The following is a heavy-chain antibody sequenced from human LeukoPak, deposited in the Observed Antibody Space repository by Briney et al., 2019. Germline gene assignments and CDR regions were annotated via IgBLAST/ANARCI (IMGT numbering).Heavy chain of an antibody. D-gene: IGHD3-10*01. V-gene: IGHV5-51*01. CDR1: GYSFTSYW. CDR3: ASFHISGGYYNGLHY. J-gene: IGHJ4*02. Sequence: GESLKISCKGSGYSFTSYWIGWVRQMPGKTLEWMGIIYPANSHTRYSPSFQGQVTISADKSITTAYLHWSSLKAADTAMYYCASFHISGGYYNGLHYWGQGTLVTVSS. CDR2: IYPANSHT.